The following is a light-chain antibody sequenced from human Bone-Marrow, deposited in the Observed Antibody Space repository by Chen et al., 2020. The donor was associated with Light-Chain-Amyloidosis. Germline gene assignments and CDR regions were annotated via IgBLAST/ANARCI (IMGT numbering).Light chain of an antibody. V-gene: IGLV3-25*03. CDR1: DLPTKY. CDR3: QSADSSGTYEVV. Sequence: SYELTQPPSVSVSPGQTARITCSGDDLPTKYAYWYQQKPGQAPVLVIHRDTERPSGISERFYGSSSGTTATLTISGVQARDEADYHCQSADSSGTYEVVFGGGTKLTFL. J-gene: IGLJ2*01. CDR2: RDT.